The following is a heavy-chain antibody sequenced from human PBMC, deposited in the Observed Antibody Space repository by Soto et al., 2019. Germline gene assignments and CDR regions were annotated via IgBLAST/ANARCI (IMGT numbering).Heavy chain of an antibody. D-gene: IGHD6-19*01. CDR3: ARGWQWLSQGAFDI. CDR1: GFTFSSYW. Sequence: EVQLVESGGGLVQPGGSLRLSCAASGFTFSSYWMHWVRQAPGKGLVWVSRINSDGSSTSYADSVKGRFTISRDNAKNTLYLQMNSLRAEDTAVYYCARGWQWLSQGAFDIWGQGTMVTVSS. V-gene: IGHV3-74*01. CDR2: INSDGSST. J-gene: IGHJ3*02.